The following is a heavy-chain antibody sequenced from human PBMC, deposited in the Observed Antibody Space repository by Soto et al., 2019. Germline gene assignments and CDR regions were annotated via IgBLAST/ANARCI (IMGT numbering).Heavy chain of an antibody. V-gene: IGHV4-4*08. J-gene: IGHJ4*02. CDR2: IYSSEYT. Sequence: SETLSLTCTVSGGSISSYFWSWIRQPPGKGLEWIGYIYSSEYTDYNPSLKSRVTISVGTSKDQFSLRLSSVTAADTAVYYCAREYSSGLYFDYWGQGTLVTVSS. CDR1: GGSISSYF. D-gene: IGHD6-19*01. CDR3: AREYSSGLYFDY.